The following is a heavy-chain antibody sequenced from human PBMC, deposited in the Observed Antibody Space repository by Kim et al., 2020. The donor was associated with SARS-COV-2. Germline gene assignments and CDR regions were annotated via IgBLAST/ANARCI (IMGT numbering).Heavy chain of an antibody. Sequence: SETLSLTCTVSGGSISSGRYYWSWIRQAAGKGLEWVRRSYTSVNTHENPSLKRRVTISEDTSKNQFSLKLSSVTAADTAVYYCARIEIVVVPGEGDVWGQGTTVTVSS. CDR3: ARIEIVVVPGEGDV. J-gene: IGHJ6*02. D-gene: IGHD2-2*01. CDR1: GGSISSGRYY. V-gene: IGHV4-61*02. CDR2: SYTSVNT.